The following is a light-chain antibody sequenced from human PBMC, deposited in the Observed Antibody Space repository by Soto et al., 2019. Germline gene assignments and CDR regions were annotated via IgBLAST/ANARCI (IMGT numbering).Light chain of an antibody. CDR3: SSYTSSSTLEV. V-gene: IGLV2-14*01. Sequence: QSALTQPASVSGSPGQSITISCTGTSSDVGGYNYVSWYQQHPGKAPKLMIYDVSNRPSGVSNRFSGSKSGNTASLTISGLQPEDEADYYCSSYTSSSTLEVFGTRTKLTVL. CDR1: SSDVGGYNY. J-gene: IGLJ1*01. CDR2: DVS.